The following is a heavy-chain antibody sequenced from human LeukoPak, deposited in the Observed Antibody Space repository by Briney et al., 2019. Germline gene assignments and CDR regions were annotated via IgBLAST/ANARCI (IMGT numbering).Heavy chain of an antibody. D-gene: IGHD2-21*02. J-gene: IGHJ5*02. CDR3: ATRAYCGGDCYSAP. CDR2: IIPILGIA. CDR1: GGTFSSYA. Sequence: ASVKVSCKASGGTFSSYAISWVRQAPGQGLEWMGRIIPILGIANYAQKFQGRVTITADKSTSTAYMELSSLRSEDTAVYYCATRAYCGGDCYSAPWGQGTLVTVSS. V-gene: IGHV1-69*04.